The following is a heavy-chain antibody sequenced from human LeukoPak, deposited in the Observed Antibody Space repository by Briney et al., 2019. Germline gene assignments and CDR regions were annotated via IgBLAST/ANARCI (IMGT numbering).Heavy chain of an antibody. CDR3: ARGNYDYVWGSYRPFDY. CDR2: IYSGGST. D-gene: IGHD3-16*02. CDR1: GFTVSSNY. J-gene: IGHJ4*02. Sequence: GGSLRLSCAASGFTVSSNYMSWVRQAPGKELEWVSVIYSGGSTYYADSVKGRFTISRDNSKNTLYLQMNSLRAEDTAVYYCARGNYDYVWGSYRPFDYWGQGTLVTVSS. V-gene: IGHV3-53*01.